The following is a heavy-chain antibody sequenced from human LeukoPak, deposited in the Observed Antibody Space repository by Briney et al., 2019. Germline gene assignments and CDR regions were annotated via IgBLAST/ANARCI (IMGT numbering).Heavy chain of an antibody. CDR1: GFTFSSYG. V-gene: IGHV3-33*06. D-gene: IGHD1-26*01. CDR3: AKGSLVGATTPFDY. J-gene: IGHJ4*02. Sequence: PGGSLRLSCAASGFTFSSYGMHWVRQAPGKGLEWVAVIWYDGSNKYYADSVKGRFTISRDNSKNTLYLQMNSLRAEDTAVYYCAKGSLVGATTPFDYWGQATLVTVSS. CDR2: IWYDGSNK.